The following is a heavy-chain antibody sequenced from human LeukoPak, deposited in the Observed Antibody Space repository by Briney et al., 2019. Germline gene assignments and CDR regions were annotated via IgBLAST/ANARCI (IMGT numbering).Heavy chain of an antibody. D-gene: IGHD1-26*01. CDR2: SYHIGSA. J-gene: IGHJ3*02. CDR3: ARESGSHAEALDI. CDR1: GGSIGSHF. Sequence: KSSETLSLTCTVSGGSIGSHFWSWLRQPPGKGLEWIGYSYHIGSATHNPSLNSRVTISVDTSKSQFYLRLTSVTAADTAVYYCARESGSHAEALDIWGQGTMVIVSS. V-gene: IGHV4-59*11.